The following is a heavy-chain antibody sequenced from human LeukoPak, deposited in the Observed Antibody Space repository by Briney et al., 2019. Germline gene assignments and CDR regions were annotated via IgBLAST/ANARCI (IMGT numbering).Heavy chain of an antibody. V-gene: IGHV4-59*01. CDR2: IYYSGST. J-gene: IGHJ4*02. Sequence: SETLSLTCTVSGGSMSSYYLSWIRQPPGKGLEWIGYIYYSGSTNYNPSLKSRVTISVDTSKNQFSLKLSSVTAADMAVYYCAIDRCSGGSCHSDYWVQGTLVTVSS. D-gene: IGHD2-15*01. CDR3: AIDRCSGGSCHSDY. CDR1: GGSMSSYY.